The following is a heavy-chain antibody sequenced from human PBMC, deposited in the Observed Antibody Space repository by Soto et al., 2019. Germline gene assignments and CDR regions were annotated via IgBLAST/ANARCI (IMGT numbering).Heavy chain of an antibody. J-gene: IGHJ3*02. CDR1: GFTFSDYY. CDR3: ARPMVRGVIPDAFDI. CDR2: ISSSSSYT. D-gene: IGHD3-10*01. V-gene: IGHV3-11*06. Sequence: PGGSLRLSCAASGFTFSDYYMSWIRQAPGKGLEWVSYISSSSSYTNYADSVKGRFTISRDNAKNSLYLQMNSLRAEDMAVYYCARPMVRGVIPDAFDIWGQGTMVTVSS.